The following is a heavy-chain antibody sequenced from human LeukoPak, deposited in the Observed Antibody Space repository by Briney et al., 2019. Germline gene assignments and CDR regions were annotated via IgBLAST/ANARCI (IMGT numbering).Heavy chain of an antibody. V-gene: IGHV3-21*01. Sequence: GGSLRLSCAASGFTFSSYRMNWVRQAPGRGLEWVSSISSSSDYIYYGRFTISRDNAKNSLYLQMNSLRAEDTAVYYCARDIFYSNGYYGMDVWGQGTTVTVSS. CDR1: GFTFSSYR. J-gene: IGHJ6*02. CDR2: ISSSSDYI. D-gene: IGHD4-11*01. CDR3: ARDIFYSNGYYGMDV.